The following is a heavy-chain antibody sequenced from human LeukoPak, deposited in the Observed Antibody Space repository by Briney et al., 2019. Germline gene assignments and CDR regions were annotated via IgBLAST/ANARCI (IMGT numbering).Heavy chain of an antibody. CDR2: IYTSGSI. J-gene: IGHJ4*02. Sequence: PSETLSLTCTVSGGSISNYYWSWIRQPAGKGLEWIGHIYTSGSINYNPSLKSRVTMSVDTSKNQFSLTLSSVTAADTAVYYCARTPLRTQYFDYWGQGTLVTVSS. D-gene: IGHD5-12*01. CDR3: ARTPLRTQYFDY. CDR1: GGSISNYY. V-gene: IGHV4-4*07.